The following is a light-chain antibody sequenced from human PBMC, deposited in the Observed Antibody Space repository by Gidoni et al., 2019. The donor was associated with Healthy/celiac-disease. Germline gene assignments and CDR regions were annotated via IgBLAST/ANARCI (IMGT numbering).Light chain of an antibody. CDR2: WNN. J-gene: IGLJ2*01. CDR3: AAWDDSLSGVV. V-gene: IGLV1-47*01. CDR1: SSNIGSNY. Sequence: QSVLTQPASASGTPGQTVTISFSGSSSNIGSNYVYWYQQLPGPTPKLLIDWNNQRPSWVPDRFSGSKSGTSASLAISGLRSEDEADYYCAAWDDSLSGVVFGGGTKLTVL.